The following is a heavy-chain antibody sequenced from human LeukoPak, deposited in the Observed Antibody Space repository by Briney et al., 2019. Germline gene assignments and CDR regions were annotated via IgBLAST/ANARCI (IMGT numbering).Heavy chain of an antibody. CDR2: ISSSSSYI. V-gene: IGHV3-21*01. CDR3: ARRGFWSGIDY. J-gene: IGHJ4*02. D-gene: IGHD3-3*01. CDR1: GFTFSSYS. Sequence: GGSLRLSCAASGFTFSSYSMNWVRQAPGKGLEWVSSISSSSSYIYYADSVKGRFTISRDNAKNSLYLQMYSLRAEDTAVYYCARRGFWSGIDYWGQGTLVTVSS.